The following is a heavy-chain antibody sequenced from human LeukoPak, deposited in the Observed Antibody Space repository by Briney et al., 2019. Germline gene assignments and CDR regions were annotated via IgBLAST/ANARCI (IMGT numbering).Heavy chain of an antibody. CDR2: IYYSGST. Sequence: SQTLSLTCTVSGGSISSGGYYWSWIRQHPGKGLEWIGYIYYSGSTNYNPSLKSRVTISVDTSKNQFSLKLSSVTAADTAVYYCARVHCSSTSCYRSAYYGSNKERYFDYWGQGTLVTVSS. V-gene: IGHV4-31*03. CDR1: GGSISSGGYY. CDR3: ARVHCSSTSCYRSAYYGSNKERYFDY. D-gene: IGHD2-2*02. J-gene: IGHJ4*02.